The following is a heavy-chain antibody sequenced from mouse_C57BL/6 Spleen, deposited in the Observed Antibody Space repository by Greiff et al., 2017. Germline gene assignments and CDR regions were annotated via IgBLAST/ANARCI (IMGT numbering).Heavy chain of an antibody. D-gene: IGHD2-3*01. J-gene: IGHJ4*01. CDR3: ARARRWLLGAMDY. Sequence: EVMLVESGGGLVKPGGSLKLSCAASGFTFSSYAMSWVRQTPEKRLEWVATISDGGSYTYYPDNVKGRFTISRDNAKNNLYLQMSHLKSEDTAMYYCARARRWLLGAMDYWGQGTSVTVSS. CDR2: ISDGGSYT. CDR1: GFTFSSYA. V-gene: IGHV5-4*03.